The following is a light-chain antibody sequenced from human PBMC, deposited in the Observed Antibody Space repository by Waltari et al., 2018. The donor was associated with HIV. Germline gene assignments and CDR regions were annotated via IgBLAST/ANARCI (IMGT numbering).Light chain of an antibody. CDR3: QSYDSSLSGSWV. Sequence: QTVLTQPPSVSGAPGQRVTFSCTGSSTKIGAGYDVHWYQQLPGTAPKLLIYGNNNRPSGVPDRFSGSKSGTSASLAITGLQAEDEADYYCQSYDSSLSGSWVFGGGTKLTVL. V-gene: IGLV1-40*01. J-gene: IGLJ3*02. CDR2: GNN. CDR1: STKIGAGYD.